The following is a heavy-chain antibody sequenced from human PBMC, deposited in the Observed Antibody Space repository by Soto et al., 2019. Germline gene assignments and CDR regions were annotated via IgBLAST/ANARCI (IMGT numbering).Heavy chain of an antibody. V-gene: IGHV1-46*03. Sequence: QVQLVQSGAEVKKPGASVKDSCKASGYTFTNYYIHWVRQAPGQGLEWMGIINPSGGSTSYAQKFQVRGTMTRDTSTSTVDMELSILRYEDTAMYYCTKVSFTVTTHYMDVWGKGTPVTVSS. D-gene: IGHD4-17*01. CDR2: INPSGGST. CDR1: GYTFTNYY. CDR3: TKVSFTVTTHYMDV. J-gene: IGHJ6*03.